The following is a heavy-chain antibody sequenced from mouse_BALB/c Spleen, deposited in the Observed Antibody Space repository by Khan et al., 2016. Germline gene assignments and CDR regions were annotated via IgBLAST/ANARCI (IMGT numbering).Heavy chain of an antibody. J-gene: IGHJ2*01. CDR1: GYSFTSYW. CDR2: IIPNTGYT. CDR3: ARGANSFRVFDN. V-gene: IGHV1-7*01. Sequence: VQLQESGAELVKPGASVKMSCKASGYSFTSYWMHWVKQRPGQGLEWIGYIIPNTGYTEHNQKFKDMATLTADKSSTTAYMQLSSLTSEDSAVYYGARGANSFRVFDNWGQGTTLKVSS. D-gene: IGHD1-2*01.